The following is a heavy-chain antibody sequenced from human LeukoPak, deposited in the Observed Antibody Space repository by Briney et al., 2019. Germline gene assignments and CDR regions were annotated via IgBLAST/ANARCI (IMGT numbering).Heavy chain of an antibody. V-gene: IGHV3-15*01. Sequence: GGSLRLSCAASGFTFTHAWMTWVRQAPGKGLEWVGRIKSKADGETTDYAAPVKGRFFMSRDDSKATLYLQMNYLETEDTAVYYCTTDLGITVIRGVIVSWGQGTLVTVSS. CDR3: TTDLGITVIRGVIVS. CDR1: GFTFTHAW. J-gene: IGHJ4*02. D-gene: IGHD3-10*01. CDR2: IKSKADGETT.